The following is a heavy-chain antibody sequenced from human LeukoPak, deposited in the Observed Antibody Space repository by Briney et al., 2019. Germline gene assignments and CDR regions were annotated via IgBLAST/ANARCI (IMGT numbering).Heavy chain of an antibody. CDR1: GGSISSGDYS. Sequence: SQTLSLTCAVSGGSISSGDYSWSWIRQPPGKGLEWIGYIYHSGSTLYNPSLKSRVTISIDSSKNQFSLRLSSVTAADTAVYYCAADYGSGSYRFDYWGQGTLVTVSS. CDR2: IYHSGST. CDR3: AADYGSGSYRFDY. J-gene: IGHJ4*02. D-gene: IGHD3-10*01. V-gene: IGHV4-30-2*01.